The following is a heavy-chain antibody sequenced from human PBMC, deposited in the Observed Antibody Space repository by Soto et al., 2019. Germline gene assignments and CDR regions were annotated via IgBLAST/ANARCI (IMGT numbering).Heavy chain of an antibody. CDR2: IRSSSSDI. Sequence: EVQLVESGGGSVQPGGSLRLSCAASEFTFSSDHMNWVRQAPGKGLEWISYIRSSSSDIYYADSVKGRFTISRDNAKKSLYLQMNSLRDEDTAVYYCAGGRITLRTWGQGTPVTVSS. D-gene: IGHD3-22*01. V-gene: IGHV3-48*02. CDR3: AGGRITLRT. J-gene: IGHJ5*02. CDR1: EFTFSSDH.